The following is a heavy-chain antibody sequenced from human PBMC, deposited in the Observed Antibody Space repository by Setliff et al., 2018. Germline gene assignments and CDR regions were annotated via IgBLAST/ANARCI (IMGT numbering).Heavy chain of an antibody. CDR2: ITGDGGAT. V-gene: IGHV3-23*01. Sequence: GGSLRLSCAASGFTFSNFAMGWVRQGPEKGLEWVAVITGDGGATYYIDSVKGRFTISRDNSENTLYLQMNSLSAEDTAVYYCARGAPYNTGWYGFDPWGQGTLVTVSS. J-gene: IGHJ5*02. CDR3: ARGAPYNTGWYGFDP. D-gene: IGHD6-19*01. CDR1: GFTFSNFA.